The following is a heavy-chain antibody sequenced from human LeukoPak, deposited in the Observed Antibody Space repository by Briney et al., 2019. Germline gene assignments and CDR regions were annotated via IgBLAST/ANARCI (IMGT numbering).Heavy chain of an antibody. CDR2: IYHSRST. CDR1: GGSISSGGYS. Sequence: SQTLSLTCAVSGGSISSGGYSWSWIRQPPGKGLEWIGYIYHSRSTYYNPSLKSRVTISVDRSKNQFSLKLSSVTAADTAVYYCARETMVRGVVDYWGQGTLVTVSS. D-gene: IGHD3-10*01. V-gene: IGHV4-30-2*01. J-gene: IGHJ4*02. CDR3: ARETMVRGVVDY.